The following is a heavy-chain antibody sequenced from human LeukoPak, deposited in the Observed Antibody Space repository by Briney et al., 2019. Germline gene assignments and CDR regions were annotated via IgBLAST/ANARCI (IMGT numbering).Heavy chain of an antibody. CDR2: IIPIFGTA. J-gene: IGHJ6*03. CDR3: SITMIVAEYVYYYYYMDV. D-gene: IGHD3-22*01. V-gene: IGHV1-69*05. CDR1: GGTFSSYA. Sequence: SVKVSCKAAGGTFSSYAISWVRQAPGQGLEWMGRIIPIFGTANYAQKFQGRVTITTDESTSTAYMELSSMRSEDTAVYYCSITMIVAEYVYYYYYMDVWGKGTTVTVSS.